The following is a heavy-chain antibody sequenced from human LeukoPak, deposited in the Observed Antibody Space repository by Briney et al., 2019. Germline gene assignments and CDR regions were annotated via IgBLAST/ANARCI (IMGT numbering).Heavy chain of an antibody. CDR1: GGSISSSSYY. Sequence: SETLSLTCTVSGGSISSSSYYWGWIRQPPGKGLEWIGSIYYSGSTYYNPSLKSRVTISVDTSKNQFSLKLSSVTAADTAVYYCARVDGYTGDYWGQGTLVTVSS. CDR3: ARVDGYTGDY. D-gene: IGHD5-24*01. V-gene: IGHV4-39*07. CDR2: IYYSGST. J-gene: IGHJ4*02.